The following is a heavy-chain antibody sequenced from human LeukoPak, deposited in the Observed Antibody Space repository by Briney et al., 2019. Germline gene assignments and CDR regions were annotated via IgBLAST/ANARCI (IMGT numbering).Heavy chain of an antibody. Sequence: GGSLRLSCAASGLNLTTYAMGWVRQAPGKGLEWVSVISDRGDSTYYGDSVKGRFIISRDSSKNTLYLQMNSLGGEDTALYYCAKGRWGLTINNFDLWGQGTMVTVSS. V-gene: IGHV3-23*01. D-gene: IGHD3/OR15-3a*01. CDR3: AKGRWGLTINNFDL. CDR2: ISDRGDST. J-gene: IGHJ3*01. CDR1: GLNLTTYA.